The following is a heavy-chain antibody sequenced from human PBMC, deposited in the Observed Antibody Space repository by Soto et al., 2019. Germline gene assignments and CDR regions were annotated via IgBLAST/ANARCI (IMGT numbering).Heavy chain of an antibody. CDR3: ARCQHYSESYRSFES. Sequence: PSETLSLTCTVSGGSIRGYYWSWIRQAAGGALEYIGRIYSSESSNYNPSLKSRVTMSIDTSQNQFSLKLSSVTAADTALYYCARCQHYSESYRSFESWGQGDLVTVYS. D-gene: IGHD2-2*01. CDR2: IYSSESS. CDR1: GGSIRGYY. J-gene: IGHJ5*01. V-gene: IGHV4-4*07.